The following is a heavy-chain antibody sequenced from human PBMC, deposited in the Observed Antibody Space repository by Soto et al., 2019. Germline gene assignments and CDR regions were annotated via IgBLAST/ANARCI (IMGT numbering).Heavy chain of an antibody. J-gene: IGHJ5*02. CDR1: GGSISSYY. CDR2: IYYSGST. Sequence: SETLSLTCTVSGGSISSYYWGWIRQPPGKGLEWIGYIYYSGSTNYNPSLKSRVTISVDTSKNQFSLKLSSVTAADTAVYYCARGAGYSSGWYESDWFDPWGQGTLVTVSS. CDR3: ARGAGYSSGWYESDWFDP. D-gene: IGHD6-19*01. V-gene: IGHV4-59*01.